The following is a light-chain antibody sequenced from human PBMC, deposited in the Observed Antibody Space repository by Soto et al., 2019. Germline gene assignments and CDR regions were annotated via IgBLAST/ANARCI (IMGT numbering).Light chain of an antibody. J-gene: IGKJ2*01. CDR1: QSIYTK. CDR2: DAS. V-gene: IGKV3-20*01. Sequence: EIVLTQSPGTLSLSPGEGATLSCRASQSIYTKLAWYQKKSGQAPRLLIYDASTRAYGIPDRFSGSGSGTDFSLTFSRMEPEDFAVYYCQQYAGSLYTFAQGTKLDIK. CDR3: QQYAGSLYT.